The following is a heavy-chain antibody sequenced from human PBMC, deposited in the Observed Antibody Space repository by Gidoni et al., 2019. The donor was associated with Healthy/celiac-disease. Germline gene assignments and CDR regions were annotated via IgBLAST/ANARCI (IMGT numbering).Heavy chain of an antibody. CDR3: ARGSGGSPLHWFDP. J-gene: IGHJ5*02. CDR2: IYHSGST. V-gene: IGHV4-4*02. D-gene: IGHD1-26*01. Sequence: GLEWIGEIYHSGSTNYNPSLKSRVTISVDKSKNQFSLKLSSVTAADTAVYYCARGSGGSPLHWFDPWGQGTLVTVSS.